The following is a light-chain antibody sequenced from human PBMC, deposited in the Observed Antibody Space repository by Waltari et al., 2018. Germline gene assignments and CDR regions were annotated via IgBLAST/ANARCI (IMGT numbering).Light chain of an antibody. CDR2: RNN. CDR1: RTNVGHRG. CDR3: SAWDSSLSVGL. V-gene: IGLV10-54*04. Sequence: QPGLTQPPSVSKGLTQTATLTCPGARTNVGHRGAAWLQQHQGHPPKLLSYRNNNRPSGISERFSASRSGNTASLTITGLQPEDEADYYCSAWDSSLSVGLFGGGTKLTVL. J-gene: IGLJ2*01.